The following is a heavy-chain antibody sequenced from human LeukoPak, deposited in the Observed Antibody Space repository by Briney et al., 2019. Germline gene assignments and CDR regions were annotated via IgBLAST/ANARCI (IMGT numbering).Heavy chain of an antibody. V-gene: IGHV3-53*01. CDR2: IYSGGST. Sequence: GGSLRLSCAASGFTVSSNYMSWVRPAPGKGLEWVSVIYSGGSTYYADSVKGRFTLSRDKSKNTLYLQMNSLRADDTAVYYCARSVVAAAPFDYWGQGTLVTVSS. CDR3: ARSVVAAAPFDY. D-gene: IGHD3-22*01. J-gene: IGHJ4*02. CDR1: GFTVSSNY.